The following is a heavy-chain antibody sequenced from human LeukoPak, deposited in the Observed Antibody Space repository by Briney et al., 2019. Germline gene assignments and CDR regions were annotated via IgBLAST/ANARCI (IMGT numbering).Heavy chain of an antibody. V-gene: IGHV3-11*04. D-gene: IGHD3-10*01. CDR3: ARVGRGVFGMDV. J-gene: IGHJ6*02. CDR2: IINSGGTV. Sequence: LSLTCAVFGGSFSGYYWSWIRQPPGKGLEWVSYIINSGGTVYYTDSVQGRFTISRDNARNSLFLQMNSLRDEDTAVYYCARVGRGVFGMDVWGQGTTVTVSS. CDR1: GGSFSGYY.